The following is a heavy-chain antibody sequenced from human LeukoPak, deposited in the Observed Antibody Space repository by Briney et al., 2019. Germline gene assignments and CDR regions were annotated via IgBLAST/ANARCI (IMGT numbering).Heavy chain of an antibody. V-gene: IGHV4-59*01. J-gene: IGHJ4*02. Sequence: SETLSLTCTVSSGSISSYYWSWIRQPPGKGLEWIAYIYHSGTTNYNPSLKSRVTISVDTSKNQFSLKVGSVTAADTAVYYCASIVGANSYFDSWGQGTLVTVSS. CDR2: IYHSGTT. D-gene: IGHD4/OR15-4a*01. CDR1: SGSISSYY. CDR3: ASIVGANSYFDS.